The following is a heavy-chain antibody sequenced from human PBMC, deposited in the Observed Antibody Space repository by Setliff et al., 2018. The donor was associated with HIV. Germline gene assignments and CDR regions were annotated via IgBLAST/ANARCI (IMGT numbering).Heavy chain of an antibody. Sequence: SETLSLTCAVYGGSFSGYHWNWIRQPPGKGLEWIGEINHSGRTNYNPSLKSRVTISVDTSKNQFSLKLRSVTAADTAMYYCARVSITYWYSIPTFYYYYMDVWGKVTKVTVSS. CDR2: INHSGRT. J-gene: IGHJ6*03. V-gene: IGHV4-34*01. CDR3: ARVSITYWYSIPTFYYYYMDV. CDR1: GGSFSGYH. D-gene: IGHD2-15*01.